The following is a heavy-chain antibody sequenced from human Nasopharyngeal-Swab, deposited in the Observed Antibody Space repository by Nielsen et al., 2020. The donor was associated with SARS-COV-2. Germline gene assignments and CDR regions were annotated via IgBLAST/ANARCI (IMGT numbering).Heavy chain of an antibody. CDR3: AKVGEWSDTVYFDY. CDR2: ISYDGSNK. J-gene: IGHJ4*02. CDR1: GFTFSSYG. V-gene: IGHV3-30*18. Sequence: LSLTCAASGFTFSSYGMYWVRQAPGKGLEWVAVISYDGSNKYYADSVKGRFTISRDNSKNTLYLQMNSLRTEDTAVYYCAKVGEWSDTVYFDYWGQGTLVTASS. D-gene: IGHD3-10*01.